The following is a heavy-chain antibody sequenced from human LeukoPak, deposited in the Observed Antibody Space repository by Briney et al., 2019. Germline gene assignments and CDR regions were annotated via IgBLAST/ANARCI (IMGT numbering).Heavy chain of an antibody. V-gene: IGHV3-23*01. J-gene: IGHJ4*02. CDR3: AKNWRFGELLW. CDR2: ISGSGGST. Sequence: PSETLSLTCAVYGGSFSGYYWSWIRQPPGKGLEWVSAISGSGGSTYYADSVKGRFTISRDNSKNTLYLQMNSLRAEDTAVYYCAKNWRFGELLWWGQGTLVTVSS. D-gene: IGHD3-10*01. CDR1: GGSFSGYY.